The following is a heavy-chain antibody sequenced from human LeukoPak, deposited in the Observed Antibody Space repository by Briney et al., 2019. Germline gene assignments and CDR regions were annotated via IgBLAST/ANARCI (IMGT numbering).Heavy chain of an antibody. V-gene: IGHV3-9*01. CDR1: GFTFDDYA. Sequence: PGGSLRLSCAASGFTFDDYAMHWVRQAPGKGLEWVSGISWNSGSIGYADSVKGRFTISRDNAKNSLYLQMNSLRAEDTALYYCAKGRLPGWYFDLWGQGTTVTVSS. CDR2: ISWNSGSI. D-gene: IGHD6-19*01. J-gene: IGHJ6*02. CDR3: AKGRLPGWYFDL.